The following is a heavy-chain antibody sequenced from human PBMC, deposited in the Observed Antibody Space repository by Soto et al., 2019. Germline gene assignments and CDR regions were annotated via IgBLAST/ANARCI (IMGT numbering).Heavy chain of an antibody. J-gene: IGHJ5*02. CDR3: ARMASSGSLNWFDP. V-gene: IGHV1-8*01. CDR1: GYTFTNYE. D-gene: IGHD3-10*01. Sequence: ASVKVSCKASGYTFTNYEISWVRQAAGQGLEWMGWMTPGSGNTGFAHKFQGRVTMTRNISISTAYLELSRLRSDDTATYYCARMASSGSLNWFDPWGQGTLVTVSS. CDR2: MTPGSGNT.